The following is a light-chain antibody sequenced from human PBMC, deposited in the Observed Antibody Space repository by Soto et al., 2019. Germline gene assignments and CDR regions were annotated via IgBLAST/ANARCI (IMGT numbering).Light chain of an antibody. CDR2: SNY. CDR1: SSNIGRNC. CDR3: AAWDDSLSGFYV. J-gene: IGLJ1*01. Sequence: HSVLTQPPSASGTPGQRVTISCSGSSSNIGRNCVYWYQQLPGTAPKLLIYSNYQRPSGVPDRFSGSKSGTSASLAISGLRSEDEADYYCAAWDDSLSGFYVFGSGTKVTVL. V-gene: IGLV1-47*02.